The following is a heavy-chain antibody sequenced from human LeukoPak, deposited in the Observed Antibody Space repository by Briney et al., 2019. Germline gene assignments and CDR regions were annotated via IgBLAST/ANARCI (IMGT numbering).Heavy chain of an antibody. V-gene: IGHV1-2*02. CDR3: ARELVVAATLLCDP. CDR1: GYTFTGYY. J-gene: IGHJ5*02. D-gene: IGHD2-15*01. CDR2: INPNSGGT. Sequence: GASVKVSCKASGYTFTGYYMHWVRQAPGQGLEWMGWINPNSGGTNYAQKFQGRVTMTRDTSISTAYMELSRLRSDDTAVYYCARELVVAATLLCDPWGQGTLVTVSS.